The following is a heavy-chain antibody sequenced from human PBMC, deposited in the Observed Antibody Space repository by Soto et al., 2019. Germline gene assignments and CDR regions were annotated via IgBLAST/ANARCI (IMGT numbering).Heavy chain of an antibody. J-gene: IGHJ5*02. CDR3: ASLQLGGDRMLNWFDP. Sequence: QVQVVQSGPELKKPGASVKVSCKAQGYIFTKYGIGWVRQAPGHGLEWMGLINVYNGDRKVAQKFQDRVSMTTDTATDTAYMELKRLRSGDTAVYYCASLQLGGDRMLNWFDPWGQGTLVTVSS. D-gene: IGHD2-21*02. V-gene: IGHV1-18*01. CDR1: GYIFTKYG. CDR2: INVYNGDR.